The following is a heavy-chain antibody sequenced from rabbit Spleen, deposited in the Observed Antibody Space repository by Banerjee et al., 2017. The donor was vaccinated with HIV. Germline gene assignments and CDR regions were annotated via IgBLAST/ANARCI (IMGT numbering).Heavy chain of an antibody. V-gene: IGHV1S40*01. CDR1: GFDFSGGYD. CDR2: IDAGSSGDI. J-gene: IGHJ6*01. CDR3: ARDTGSSFSSYGMDL. D-gene: IGHD8-1*01. Sequence: ESGGDLVKPGASLTLTCKASGFDFSGGYDICWVRQAPGKGLEWIECIDAGSSGDIHYASWAKGRFTISKTSSTTVTLQMTSLTAADTATYFCARDTGSSFSSYGMDLWGPGTLVTVS.